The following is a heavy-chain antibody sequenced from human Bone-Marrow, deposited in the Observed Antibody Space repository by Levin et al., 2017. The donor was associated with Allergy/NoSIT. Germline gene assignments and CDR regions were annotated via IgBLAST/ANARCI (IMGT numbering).Heavy chain of an antibody. CDR2: ISTYNGNT. D-gene: IGHD3-16*01. CDR3: AGGLGGSYFYGMDV. CDR1: GYTFINYG. V-gene: IGHV1-18*01. Sequence: ASVKVSCKASGYTFINYGITWVRQAPGHGLEWLGWISTYNGNTHVAQKFQGRVTMTRDTSTNTAYMDLRSLRSDDAAVYFCAGGLGGSYFYGMDVWGQGTTVTVSS. J-gene: IGHJ6*02.